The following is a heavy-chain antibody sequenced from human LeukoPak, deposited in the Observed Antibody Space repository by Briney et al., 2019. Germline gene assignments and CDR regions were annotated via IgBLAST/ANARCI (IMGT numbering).Heavy chain of an antibody. D-gene: IGHD2-2*01. CDR1: AYPLSNYG. J-gene: IGHJ5*02. CDR2: ISAYNGNT. Sequence: GASVKVSCKASAYPLSNYGITWVRQAPGQGLEWMGWISAYNGNTNYAQKLQGRVTMTTDTSTSTAYMELRSLRSDDTAVYYCARGPAASHPSYNWFDPWGQGTLVTVSS. CDR3: ARGPAASHPSYNWFDP. V-gene: IGHV1-18*01.